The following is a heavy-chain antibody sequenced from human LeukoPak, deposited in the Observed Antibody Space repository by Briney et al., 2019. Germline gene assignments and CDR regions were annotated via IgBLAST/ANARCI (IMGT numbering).Heavy chain of an antibody. V-gene: IGHV4-34*01. CDR1: GMSLTDYY. CDR2: INHSGST. Sequence: SETLSLTCGVPGMSLTDYYWTWIRHSPGKGLEWIGEINHSGSTNYNPSLKSRVTMSVDTSKVQFSLDLTSVTAADTGIYYCARRALDYDDVAYFYARCSDVWGQGIKVTVS. D-gene: IGHD4-17*01. J-gene: IGHJ6*02. CDR3: ARRALDYDDVAYFYARCSDV.